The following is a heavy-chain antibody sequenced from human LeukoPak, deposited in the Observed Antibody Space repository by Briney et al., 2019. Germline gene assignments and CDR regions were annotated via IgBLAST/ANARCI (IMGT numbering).Heavy chain of an antibody. CDR1: GGTFSSYA. CDR3: ARDSDHDISTGNDY. Sequence: SVKVSCKASGGTFSSYAISWVRQAPGQGLEWMGRIIPIFGTANYAQKSQGRVTITTDESTSTAYMELSSLRSGDTAVYYCARDSDHDISTGNDYWGQGTLVTVSS. J-gene: IGHJ4*02. V-gene: IGHV1-69*05. CDR2: IIPIFGTA. D-gene: IGHD3-9*01.